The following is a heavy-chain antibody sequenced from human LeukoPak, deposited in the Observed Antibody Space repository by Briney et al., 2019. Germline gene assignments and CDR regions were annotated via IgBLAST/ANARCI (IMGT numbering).Heavy chain of an antibody. J-gene: IGHJ4*02. D-gene: IGHD3-10*01. CDR1: GFTFSSYG. V-gene: IGHV3-30*02. Sequence: PGGSLRLSCAASGFTFSSYGMHWVRQAPGKGLEWVAFIRYDGSNKYYADSVKGRFTISRDNSKNTLYLQMNSLRAEDTAVYYCASWPVAWYGEDYWGQGTRVTVSS. CDR2: IRYDGSNK. CDR3: ASWPVAWYGEDY.